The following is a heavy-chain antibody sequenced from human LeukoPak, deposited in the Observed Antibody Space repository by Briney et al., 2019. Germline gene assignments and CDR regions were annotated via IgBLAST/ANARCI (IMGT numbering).Heavy chain of an antibody. CDR2: ISYDGSNK. CDR3: ARTDYGDLRGSYGMDV. CDR1: GFTFNDYA. J-gene: IGHJ6*02. D-gene: IGHD4-17*01. Sequence: GGSLRLSCTPSGFTFNDYAMHWVRQAPGKGLEWVAVISYDGSNKYYADSVKGRFTISRDNSKNTLYLQMNSLRAEDTAVYYCARTDYGDLRGSYGMDVWGQGTTVTVSS. V-gene: IGHV3-30-3*01.